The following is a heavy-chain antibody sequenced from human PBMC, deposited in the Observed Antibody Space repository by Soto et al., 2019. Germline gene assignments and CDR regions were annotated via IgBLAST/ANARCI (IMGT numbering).Heavy chain of an antibody. D-gene: IGHD2-21*02. Sequence: EVQLVASGGGLVQAGGSLRLSCEASGFSFSIYSMNWVRQAPGKGLEWVSYMTSDSKTIHYADSVKGRFTIFRDNAKNSLYLQMSSLRAEDTAVYYCARGVTYGFDAWGQGTMVTVSS. CDR2: MTSDSKTI. V-gene: IGHV3-48*01. J-gene: IGHJ3*01. CDR3: ARGVTYGFDA. CDR1: GFSFSIYS.